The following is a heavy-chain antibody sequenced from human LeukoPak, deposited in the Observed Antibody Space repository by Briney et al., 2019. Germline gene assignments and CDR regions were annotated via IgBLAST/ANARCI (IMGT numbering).Heavy chain of an antibody. CDR1: GGSISSYY. CDR3: ARDMYDSSGYVDY. V-gene: IGHV4-59*12. J-gene: IGHJ4*02. D-gene: IGHD3-22*01. CDR2: IYYSGST. Sequence: SETLSLTCTVSGGSISSYYWSWIRQPPGKGLEWIGSIYYSGSTYYNPSLKSRVTISLHTSKNQISLKLSSVTAADTAVYYCARDMYDSSGYVDYWGQGTLVTVSS.